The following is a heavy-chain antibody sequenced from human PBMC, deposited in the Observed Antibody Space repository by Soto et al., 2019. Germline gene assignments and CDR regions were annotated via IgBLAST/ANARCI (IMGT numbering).Heavy chain of an antibody. CDR1: GGTFSSYT. CDR3: AREVDDSSGFLFDY. CDR2: IIPILGIA. V-gene: IGHV1-69*02. J-gene: IGHJ4*02. Sequence: SVKVSCKASGGTFSSYTISWVRQAPGQGLEWMGRIIPILGIANYAQKFQGRVTITADKSTSTAYMELSSLRSEDTAVYYCAREVDDSSGFLFDYWGQGTLVTVSS. D-gene: IGHD3-22*01.